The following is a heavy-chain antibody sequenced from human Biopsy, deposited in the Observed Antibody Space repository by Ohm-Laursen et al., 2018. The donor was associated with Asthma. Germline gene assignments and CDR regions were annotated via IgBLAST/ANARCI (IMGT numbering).Heavy chain of an antibody. CDR1: GFTFSDYY. Sequence: SLRLSCAVSGFTFSDYYMSWIRQAPGKGLEWVSYISSSGSTIYYADSVKGRFTISRDNAKNSLYLQMNSLRAEDTAVYYCARDREVYGSGIGALYYYYYYGMDVWGQGATVTVSS. CDR3: ARDREVYGSGIGALYYYYYYGMDV. D-gene: IGHD3-10*01. J-gene: IGHJ6*02. CDR2: ISSSGSTI. V-gene: IGHV3-11*01.